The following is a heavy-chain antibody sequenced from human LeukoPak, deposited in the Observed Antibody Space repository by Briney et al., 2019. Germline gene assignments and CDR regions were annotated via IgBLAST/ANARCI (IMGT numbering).Heavy chain of an antibody. CDR2: VNANSGDT. Sequence: VSCKASRCTFNGYFMHWVRQAPGQGVEWVGCVNANSGDTNYAQKFRGRVTITRDTSISTAYMKLSRVRAEDTAVYYCAREKTCIAVAGFDCWGQGTLVTVSS. CDR1: RCTFNGYF. D-gene: IGHD6-13*01. V-gene: IGHV1-2*02. CDR3: AREKTCIAVAGFDC. J-gene: IGHJ4*02.